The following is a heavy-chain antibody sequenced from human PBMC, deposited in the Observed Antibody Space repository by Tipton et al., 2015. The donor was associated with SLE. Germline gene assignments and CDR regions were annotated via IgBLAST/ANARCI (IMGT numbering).Heavy chain of an antibody. Sequence: TLSLTCTVSGGSIRSYYWSWIRQPAGKGLEWIGRIYTSGSTNYNPSLKSRVTMSVDTSKNQFSLKLSSVTAADTAVYFCARDKYSSSTGVFDIWGQGTMVTVSS. D-gene: IGHD6-6*01. J-gene: IGHJ3*02. CDR2: IYTSGST. CDR1: GGSIRSYY. CDR3: ARDKYSSSTGVFDI. V-gene: IGHV4-4*07.